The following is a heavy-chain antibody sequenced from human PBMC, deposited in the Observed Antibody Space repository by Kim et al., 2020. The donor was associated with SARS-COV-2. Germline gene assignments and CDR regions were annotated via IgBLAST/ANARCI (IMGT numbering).Heavy chain of an antibody. CDR3: ARGGATGLHDAFDI. D-gene: IGHD1-26*01. V-gene: IGHV1-2*02. Sequence: AQKFQGRVTMTRDTSISTAYMELSRLRSDDTAVYYCARGGATGLHDAFDIWGQGTMVTVSS. J-gene: IGHJ3*02.